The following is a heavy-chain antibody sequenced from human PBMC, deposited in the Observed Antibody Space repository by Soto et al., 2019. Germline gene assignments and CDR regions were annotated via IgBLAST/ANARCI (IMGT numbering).Heavy chain of an antibody. D-gene: IGHD3-10*01. CDR2: IKQDGSEK. CDR3: ARDETYYYGSGPV. V-gene: IGHV3-7*01. Sequence: EVQLVESGGGLVQPGGSLRLSCAASGFTFSTYWMSWVRQAPGKGLEWVANIKQDGSEKYYVDSVKGRFTISRDNAKNSLYLQMNSLRAEYTAVYYCARDETYYYGSGPVGGQGTLVTVSS. CDR1: GFTFSTYW. J-gene: IGHJ4*02.